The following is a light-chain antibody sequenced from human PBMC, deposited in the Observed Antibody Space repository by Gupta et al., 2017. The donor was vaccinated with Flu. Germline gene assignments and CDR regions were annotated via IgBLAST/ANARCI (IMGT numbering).Light chain of an antibody. CDR3: QQYGNSPRFT. Sequence: LSLSPGGGATLSCRASQSVSSSYIAWYQQKPGQAPRLLIYGASSSATGIPDRFSGSGSGTDFTLTITRREQEDFAIYYCQQYGNSPRFTFGHGTKVDIK. CDR2: GAS. J-gene: IGKJ3*01. CDR1: QSVSSSY. V-gene: IGKV3-20*01.